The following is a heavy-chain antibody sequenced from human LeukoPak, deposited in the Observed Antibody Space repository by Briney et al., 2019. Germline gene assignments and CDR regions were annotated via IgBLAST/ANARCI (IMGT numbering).Heavy chain of an antibody. D-gene: IGHD4-17*01. CDR1: GFTFSNYP. V-gene: IGHV3-64D*06. Sequence: GGSLRLSCSASGFTFSNYPMHWVRQAPGKGLESVSAISHNEGSTYYADSVKGRFTISRDNSKNTVYLQMSSLRPEDTAVYYCVYRDYGLRDWGQGTLVTVSS. CDR2: ISHNEGST. J-gene: IGHJ4*02. CDR3: VYRDYGLRD.